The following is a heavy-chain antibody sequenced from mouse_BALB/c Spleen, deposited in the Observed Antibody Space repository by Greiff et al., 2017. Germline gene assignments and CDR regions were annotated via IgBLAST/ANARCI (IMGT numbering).Heavy chain of an antibody. V-gene: IGHV14-4*02. CDR1: GFNIKDYY. CDR2: IDPENGDT. J-gene: IGHJ2*01. CDR3: SACDLGYDYFDY. Sequence: VQLKESGAELVRSGASVKLSCTASGFNIKDYYMHWVKQRPEQGLEWIGWIDPENGDTEYAPKFQGKATMTADTSSNTAYLQLSSLTSEDTAVYYCSACDLGYDYFDYWGQGTTLTVSS. D-gene: IGHD3-3*01.